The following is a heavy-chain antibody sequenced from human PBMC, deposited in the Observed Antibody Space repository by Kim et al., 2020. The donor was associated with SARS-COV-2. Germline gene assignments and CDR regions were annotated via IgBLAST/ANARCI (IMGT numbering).Heavy chain of an antibody. J-gene: IGHJ4*02. CDR3: AKGPSHSSGYLSFDY. D-gene: IGHD3-22*01. Sequence: DSVKVRFTISRDNSKNTLYLQMNSLRAEDTAVYYCAKGPSHSSGYLSFDYWGQGTLVPVSS. V-gene: IGHV3-30*02.